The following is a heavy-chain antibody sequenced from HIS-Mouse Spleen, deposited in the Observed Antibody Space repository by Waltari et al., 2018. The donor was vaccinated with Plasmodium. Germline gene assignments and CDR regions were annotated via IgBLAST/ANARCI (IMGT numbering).Heavy chain of an antibody. V-gene: IGHV3-7*01. D-gene: IGHD6-13*01. J-gene: IGHJ2*01. CDR2: IKQDGSEK. Sequence: EVQLVEAGGGVVQPGGSLRRSCAASGFTCSSYWMSWVRQAPGKGLEWVANIKQDGSEKYYVDSVKGRFTISRDNAKNSLYLQMNSLRAEDTAVYYCASSWYWYFDLWGRGTLVTVSS. CDR1: GFTCSSYW. CDR3: ASSWYWYFDL.